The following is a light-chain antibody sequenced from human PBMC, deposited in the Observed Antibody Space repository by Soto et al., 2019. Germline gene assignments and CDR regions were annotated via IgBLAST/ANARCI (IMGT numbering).Light chain of an antibody. J-gene: IGLJ2*01. Sequence: QSALTQPPSASGSPGPSVTISCTGTSSDIGNYNYVSWYQQHPGKAPKLMSYEVTKRPSGVPDRFSGSKSGDTASLTVSGLQAEDEADYYCSSYAGSNNLIFGGGTKLTVL. CDR3: SSYAGSNNLI. V-gene: IGLV2-8*01. CDR1: SSDIGNYNY. CDR2: EVT.